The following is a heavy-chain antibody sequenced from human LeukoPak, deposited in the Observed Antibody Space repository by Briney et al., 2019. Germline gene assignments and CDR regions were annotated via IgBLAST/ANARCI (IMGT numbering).Heavy chain of an antibody. CDR2: ISGSGGST. Sequence: GGSLRLSCAASGFTLSSYAMSWVRQAPGKGLEWVSGISGSGGSTYYADSVKGRFTISRDNSKNTLYLQMDSLRAEDTAVYYCAKARLYYYYGMDVWGQGTTVTVSS. D-gene: IGHD3-22*01. V-gene: IGHV3-23*01. CDR3: AKARLYYYYGMDV. J-gene: IGHJ6*02. CDR1: GFTLSSYA.